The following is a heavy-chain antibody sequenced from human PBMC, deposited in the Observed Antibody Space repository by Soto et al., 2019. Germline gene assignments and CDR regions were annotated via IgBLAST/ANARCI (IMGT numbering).Heavy chain of an antibody. V-gene: IGHV3-23*01. Sequence: PGGSLRLSCAASGFTFSSYAMSWVRQAPGKGLKWVSAISGSGGSTYYADSVKGRFTISRDNSKNSLYLQMNSLRAEDTAVYYCARDGPGYSGYDYVDYFDYWGQGTLVTVSS. CDR2: ISGSGGST. CDR1: GFTFSSYA. CDR3: ARDGPGYSGYDYVDYFDY. D-gene: IGHD5-12*01. J-gene: IGHJ4*02.